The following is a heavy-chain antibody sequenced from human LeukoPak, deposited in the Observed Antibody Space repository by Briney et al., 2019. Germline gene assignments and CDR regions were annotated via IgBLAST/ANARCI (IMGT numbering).Heavy chain of an antibody. D-gene: IGHD3-22*01. Sequence: GGSLRPSCAASGFTFSSYAMSWVRQAPGKGLEWVSAISGSGGSTYYADSVKGRFTISRDNSKNTLYLQMNSLRAEDTAVYYCAKMPYDSSGYYYTYWYFDLWGRGTLVTVSS. CDR2: ISGSGGST. CDR3: AKMPYDSSGYYYTYWYFDL. CDR1: GFTFSSYA. V-gene: IGHV3-23*01. J-gene: IGHJ2*01.